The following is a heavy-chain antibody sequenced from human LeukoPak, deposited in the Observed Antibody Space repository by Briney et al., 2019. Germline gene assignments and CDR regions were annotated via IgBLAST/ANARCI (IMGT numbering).Heavy chain of an antibody. J-gene: IGHJ3*02. D-gene: IGHD6-19*01. Sequence: PGGSLRLSCAASGFTFSSYSMNWVRQAPGKGLEWVSSISSSSSYIYYADSVKGRFTISRDNAKNSLYLQMNSLRAEDTAVYYCASVPGIAVAGTTGDAFDIWGQGTMVTVSS. CDR2: ISSSSSYI. V-gene: IGHV3-21*01. CDR3: ASVPGIAVAGTTGDAFDI. CDR1: GFTFSSYS.